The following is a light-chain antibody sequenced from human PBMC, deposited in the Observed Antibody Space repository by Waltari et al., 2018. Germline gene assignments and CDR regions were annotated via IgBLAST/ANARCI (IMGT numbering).Light chain of an antibody. CDR2: DAS. Sequence: DIQMTQSPSSLSASVGDRVSITCRTSQSISSYLNWYQQKPWKAPKLLIYDASTLQSGVPSRFSGSGSGTDFTLTISSLQPEDFATYHCQQSDSMPFTFGGGTKVEIK. J-gene: IGKJ4*01. V-gene: IGKV1-39*01. CDR3: QQSDSMPFT. CDR1: QSISSY.